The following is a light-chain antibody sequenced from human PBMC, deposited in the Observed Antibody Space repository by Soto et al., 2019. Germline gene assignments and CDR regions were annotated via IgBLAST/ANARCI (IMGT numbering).Light chain of an antibody. Sequence: EIVLTQSPATLSLSPGERATLFCRASQSVSSYLAWYQQKPGQAPRLLIYDASNRATGIPARFSGSGSGTDFTLTISSLEPEDFAVYYCQQRSNWPPGTFGGGTKVEIK. V-gene: IGKV3-11*01. CDR2: DAS. CDR3: QQRSNWPPGT. CDR1: QSVSSY. J-gene: IGKJ4*01.